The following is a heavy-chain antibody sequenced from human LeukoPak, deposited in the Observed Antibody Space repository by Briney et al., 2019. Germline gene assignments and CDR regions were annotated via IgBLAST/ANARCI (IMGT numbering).Heavy chain of an antibody. CDR2: IGGSRTDNI. CDR3: Y. J-gene: IGHJ4*02. V-gene: IGHV3-21*01. Sequence: GGSLRLSCVASGLIFDNYAMNWVRQAPGKGLEWVAFIGGSRTDNIYYSDSVKGRFTISRDNAKNSLYATETGPLDYGDSTHFNYWGQGTLVTVSS. D-gene: IGHD4/OR15-4a*01. CDR1: GLIFDNYA.